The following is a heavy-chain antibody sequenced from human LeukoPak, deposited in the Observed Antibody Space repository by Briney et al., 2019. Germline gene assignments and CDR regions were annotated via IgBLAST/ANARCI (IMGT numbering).Heavy chain of an antibody. V-gene: IGHV3-48*03. CDR3: ARCADQLLWFGESLFYYYYMDV. Sequence: PGGSLRLSCAASGFTFSSYEMNWVRQAPGKGLEWVSYISSSGSTIYYADSVKGRFTISRDNSKNTLYLQMNSLRAEDTAVYYCARCADQLLWFGESLFYYYYMDVWGKGTTVTVSS. CDR1: GFTFSSYE. CDR2: ISSSGSTI. D-gene: IGHD3-10*01. J-gene: IGHJ6*03.